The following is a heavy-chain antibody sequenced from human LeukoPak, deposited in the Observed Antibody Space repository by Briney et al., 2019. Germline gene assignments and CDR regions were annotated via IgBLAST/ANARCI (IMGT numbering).Heavy chain of an antibody. CDR3: AKDRPKRGYSGYDPGDY. D-gene: IGHD5-12*01. V-gene: IGHV1-2*06. J-gene: IGHJ4*02. Sequence: ASVKVSCKASGYTFTGYYMHWVRQAPGQGLEWMGRINPNSGGTNYAQKFQGRVTMTRDTSISTAYMELSRLRSDDTAVYYCAKDRPKRGYSGYDPGDYWGQGTLVTVSS. CDR2: INPNSGGT. CDR1: GYTFTGYY.